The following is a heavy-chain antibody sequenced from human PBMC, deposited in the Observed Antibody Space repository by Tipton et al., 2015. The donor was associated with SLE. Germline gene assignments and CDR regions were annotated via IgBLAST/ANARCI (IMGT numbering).Heavy chain of an antibody. J-gene: IGHJ4*02. CDR2: ISGYNGYA. Sequence: QVQLVQSGAEVKQPGASVNVSCKSSVYTFSTYGFTWVRQAPGQGLEWMGWISGYNGYANYAQRFQGRLTMTTDTSTSTAYMELRSLRYDDSAMYYCARGSGYSSGRFDYWGQGTLVTVSS. CDR1: VYTFSTYG. CDR3: ARGSGYSSGRFDY. D-gene: IGHD6-19*01. V-gene: IGHV1-18*01.